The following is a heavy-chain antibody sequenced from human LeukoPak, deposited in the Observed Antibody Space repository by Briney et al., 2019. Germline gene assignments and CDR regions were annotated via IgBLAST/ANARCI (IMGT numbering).Heavy chain of an antibody. V-gene: IGHV1-46*01. J-gene: IGHJ4*02. CDR1: GYTFTSYY. CDR3: ARGSPLVGATTEDYFDY. Sequence: GASVKVSCKASGYTFTSYYMHWVRQAPGQGLEWMGIINPSGGSTSYAQKFQGRVTMTRDMSTSTVYMELSRLRSDDTAVYYCARGSPLVGATTEDYFDYWGQGTLVTVSS. CDR2: INPSGGST. D-gene: IGHD1-26*01.